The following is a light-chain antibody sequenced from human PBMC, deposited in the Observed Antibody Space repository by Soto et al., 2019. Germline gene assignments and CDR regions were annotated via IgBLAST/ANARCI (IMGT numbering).Light chain of an antibody. V-gene: IGKV1-39*01. CDR3: QQSYSTPRYT. CDR1: QSVSSY. Sequence: DIQLTQSPSSLYASVGDRVTITCRASQSVSSYLNWNQQKPGKAPKLLVYAASSLQSGVPSRFSGSGSGTDFTLTISSLQPEDFATYYCQQSYSTPRYTFGQGTKLEIK. CDR2: AAS. J-gene: IGKJ2*01.